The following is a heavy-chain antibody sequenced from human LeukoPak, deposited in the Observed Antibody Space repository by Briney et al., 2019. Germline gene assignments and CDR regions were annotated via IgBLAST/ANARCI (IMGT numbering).Heavy chain of an antibody. CDR3: AKDPMVRGVIKPAFFQH. D-gene: IGHD3-10*01. Sequence: GGPLRLSCAASGFTFSSYAMSWVRQAPGKGLEWVSSIGGSGSGYSTYYADSVKGRFTISRDTSKNTLYLQMNSLRAEDTAVYYCAKDPMVRGVIKPAFFQHWGQGTLVTVSS. CDR2: IGGSGSGYST. CDR1: GFTFSSYA. J-gene: IGHJ1*01. V-gene: IGHV3-23*01.